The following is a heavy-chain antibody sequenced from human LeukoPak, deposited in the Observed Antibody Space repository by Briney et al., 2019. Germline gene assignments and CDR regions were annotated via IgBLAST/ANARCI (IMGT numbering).Heavy chain of an antibody. V-gene: IGHV3-53*01. CDR2: IYSGGST. CDR1: GFTVSSNY. Sequence: GGSLRLSCAASGFTVSSNYMSWVRQAPGKGLEWVSVIYSGGSTYYADSVKGRFTISRDNSKSTLYLQMNNLRAEDTAVYYCAKAGGLDHYYYMDVWGKGTTVTVSS. J-gene: IGHJ6*03. CDR3: AKAGGLDHYYYMDV.